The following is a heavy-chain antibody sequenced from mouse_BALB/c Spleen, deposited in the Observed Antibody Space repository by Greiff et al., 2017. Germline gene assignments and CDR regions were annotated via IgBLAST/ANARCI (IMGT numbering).Heavy chain of an antibody. Sequence: EVMLVESGGGLVKPGGSLKLSCAASGFTFSSYTMSWVRQTPEKRLEWVATISSGGGNTYYPDSVKGRFTISRDNAKNNLYLQMSSLRSEDTALYYCARWNRYSFAYWGQGTLVTVSA. J-gene: IGHJ3*01. CDR3: ARWNRYSFAY. V-gene: IGHV5-9*03. CDR2: ISSGGGNT. D-gene: IGHD2-14*01. CDR1: GFTFSSYT.